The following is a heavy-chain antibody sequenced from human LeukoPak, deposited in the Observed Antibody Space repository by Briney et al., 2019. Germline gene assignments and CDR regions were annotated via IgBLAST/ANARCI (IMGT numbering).Heavy chain of an antibody. CDR2: IKSKTDGGTT. CDR1: GFTFSNAW. V-gene: IGHV3-15*01. D-gene: IGHD1-26*01. Sequence: PGGSLRLSCAASGFTFSNAWMSWVRQAPGKGLEWVGRIKSKTDGGTTDYAAPVKGRFTISRDDSKNTLYLQMNSLKTEDTAVYYCTTSWWDRYTGWFDPWGQGTLVTVSS. CDR3: TTSWWDRYTGWFDP. J-gene: IGHJ5*02.